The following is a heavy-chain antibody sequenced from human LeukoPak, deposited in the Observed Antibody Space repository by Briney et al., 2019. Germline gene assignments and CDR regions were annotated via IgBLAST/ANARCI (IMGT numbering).Heavy chain of an antibody. V-gene: IGHV1-69*06. CDR1: GGTFSSYA. CDR2: IIPIFGTA. J-gene: IGHJ4*02. Sequence: SVKVSCKASGGTFSSYAISWVRQAPGQGLEWMGGIIPIFGTANYAQKFQGRVTITADKSTSTAYMELSSLRPEHTPVFHCARGVGTALLTGDYWGQGTLVTVSS. CDR3: ARGVGTALLTGDY. D-gene: IGHD1-1*01.